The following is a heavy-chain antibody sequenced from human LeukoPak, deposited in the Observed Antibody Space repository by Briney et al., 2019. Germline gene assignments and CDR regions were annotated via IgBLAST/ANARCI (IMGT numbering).Heavy chain of an antibody. CDR1: GFTFSSYW. D-gene: IGHD3-10*01. V-gene: IGHV3-7*03. CDR2: IKQVGSEK. J-gene: IGHJ1*01. CDR3: ARGFVVSDGSGSYYSEYFQH. Sequence: PGGSLRLSCAASGFTFSSYWMSWVRQAPGKGLEWVANIKQVGSEKYFVASVKGRIAFSSGNAKNSLYLQMNSLRAEDTAVYYCARGFVVSDGSGSYYSEYFQHWGQGTLVTVSS.